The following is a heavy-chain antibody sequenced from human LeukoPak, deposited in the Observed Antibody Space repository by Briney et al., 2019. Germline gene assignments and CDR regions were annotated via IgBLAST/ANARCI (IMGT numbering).Heavy chain of an antibody. CDR1: GFTFSSYS. V-gene: IGHV3-21*01. CDR3: ARDMDVAAAGTGRPLGQNPFDY. J-gene: IGHJ4*02. CDR2: ISSSSSYI. Sequence: PGGSLRLSCAASGFTFSSYSMNWVRQAPGKGLEWVSSISSSSSYIYYADSVKGRFTISRDNAKNSLYLQMNNLRAEDTAVYYCARDMDVAAAGTGRPLGQNPFDYWGQGTLVTVSS. D-gene: IGHD6-13*01.